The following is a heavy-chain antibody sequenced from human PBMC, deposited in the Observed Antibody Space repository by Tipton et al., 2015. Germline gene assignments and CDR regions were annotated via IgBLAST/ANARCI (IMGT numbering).Heavy chain of an antibody. Sequence: TLSLTCTVSGGSISSYNWTWIRKPPGKGLHGVGNAFHTGATSYNSSLKSRLTFSIDTSKNQVSLRLSSGTAADTAVYYCAAFCYGGNCPDFWGKGTLVIVSA. J-gene: IGHJ4*02. CDR1: GGSISSYN. CDR3: AAFCYGGNCPDF. D-gene: IGHD2-15*01. V-gene: IGHV4-59*01. CDR2: AFHTGAT.